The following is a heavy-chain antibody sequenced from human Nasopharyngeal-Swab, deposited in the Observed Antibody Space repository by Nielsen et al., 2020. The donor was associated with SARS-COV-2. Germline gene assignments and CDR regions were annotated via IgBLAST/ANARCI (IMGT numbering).Heavy chain of an antibody. CDR2: ISWNSGYI. D-gene: IGHD5-12*01. J-gene: IGHJ3*01. Sequence: GGSLRLSCVASGFSFNEYGMHWVRQTPEKGLEWVSGISWNSGYIGYADSVKGRFTISRDNAKNSLYLQMNSLRAEDTAVYYCAREVPYSGHDDAFDLWGQGTMVTVSS. V-gene: IGHV3-9*01. CDR3: AREVPYSGHDDAFDL. CDR1: GFSFNEYG.